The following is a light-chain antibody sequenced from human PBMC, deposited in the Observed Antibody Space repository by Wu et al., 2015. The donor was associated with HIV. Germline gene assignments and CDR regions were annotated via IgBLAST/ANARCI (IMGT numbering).Light chain of an antibody. Sequence: EIVMTQSPATLSVSPGERATLSCRASQSIGRNLAWYQQKPGQAPRLLIYAASTRATGVPARFSGGGSGTEFTLTISNIQSEDFAVYHCQQYNDWPPLTFGGGTKVELK. CDR2: AAS. CDR1: QSIGRN. V-gene: IGKV3-15*01. CDR3: QQYNDWPPLT. J-gene: IGKJ4*01.